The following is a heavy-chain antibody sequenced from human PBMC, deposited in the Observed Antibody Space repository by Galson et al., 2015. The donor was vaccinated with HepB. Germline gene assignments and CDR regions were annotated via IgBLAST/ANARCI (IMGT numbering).Heavy chain of an antibody. CDR3: AREGLDGDYGVFDY. CDR2: IWYDGSNK. CDR1: GFTFSSCG. D-gene: IGHD4-17*01. V-gene: IGHV3-33*08. Sequence: SLRLSCAASGFTFSSCGMHWVRQAPGKGLEWVAVIWYDGSNKYYADSVKGRFTISRDNSKNTLYLQMNSLRAEDTAVYYCAREGLDGDYGVFDYWGQGTLVTVSS. J-gene: IGHJ4*02.